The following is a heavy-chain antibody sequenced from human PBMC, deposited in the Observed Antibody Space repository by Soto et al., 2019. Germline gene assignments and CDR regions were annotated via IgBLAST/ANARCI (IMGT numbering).Heavy chain of an antibody. CDR2: IYPGDSDT. V-gene: IGHV5-51*01. CDR3: ARHSGQWLRLGYFDY. D-gene: IGHD5-12*01. CDR1: GYSFTSYW. J-gene: IGHJ4*02. Sequence: GESLKISCKGSGYSFTSYWIGWVRQMHGKGLEWMGIIYPGDSDTRYSPSFQGQVTISADKSISTAYLQWSSLKASDTAMYYCARHSGQWLRLGYFDYWGQGTLVTVSS.